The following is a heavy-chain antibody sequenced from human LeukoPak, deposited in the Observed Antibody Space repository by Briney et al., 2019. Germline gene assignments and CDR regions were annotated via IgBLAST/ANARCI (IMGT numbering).Heavy chain of an antibody. D-gene: IGHD2-15*01. J-gene: IGHJ4*02. V-gene: IGHV3-9*01. CDR3: AKAIVDYGYCSGGSCYYFDH. Sequence: GRSLRLSCAASGFTFDDYAMHWVRQAPGKGLEWVSGISWNGGSIVYADSVKGRFTISRDNAKNSLYPQMNSLRPEDTALYYCAKAIVDYGYCSGGSCYYFDHWGQGTLVTVSS. CDR1: GFTFDDYA. CDR2: ISWNGGSI.